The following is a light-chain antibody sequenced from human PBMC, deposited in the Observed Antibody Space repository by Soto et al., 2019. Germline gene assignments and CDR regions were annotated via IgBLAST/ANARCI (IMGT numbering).Light chain of an antibody. V-gene: IGKV1-5*03. CDR2: KAS. CDR3: QQYNIYWT. CDR1: QSISSW. J-gene: IGKJ1*01. Sequence: DIQMTQSPSTLSASVGDRVTITCRASQSISSWVAWYQQKPEKAPKLLIYKASSLESGVPSRFSGSGSGTEFTLTISSLQPDDFATYYCQQYNIYWTFGQGTKVDIK.